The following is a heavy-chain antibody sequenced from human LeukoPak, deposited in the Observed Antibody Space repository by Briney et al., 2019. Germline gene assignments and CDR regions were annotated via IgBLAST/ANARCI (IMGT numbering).Heavy chain of an antibody. CDR2: IYPADSDT. V-gene: IGHV5-51*01. J-gene: IGHJ4*02. D-gene: IGHD1-1*01. Sequence: GESLKISCKGSGYTFDTYWIGWVRQMPGKGLEWMGIIYPADSDTRYSPSFQGQVTISVDKSITTAYLQWSSLKASDTAIYYCAGRGTGTTLAFDYWGQGTLVTVSS. CDR3: AGRGTGTTLAFDY. CDR1: GYTFDTYW.